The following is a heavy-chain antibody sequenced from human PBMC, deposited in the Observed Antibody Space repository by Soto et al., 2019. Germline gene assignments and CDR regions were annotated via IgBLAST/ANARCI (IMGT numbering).Heavy chain of an antibody. CDR1: GFTFSSYA. J-gene: IGHJ4*02. Sequence: LRLSCAASGFTFSSYAMSWVRQAPGKGLEWVSAISGSGGSTYYADSVKGRFTISRDNSKNTLYLQMNSLRAEDTAVYYCAAVWHIVVPAFGYWGQVTLVPVSS. CDR2: ISGSGGST. D-gene: IGHD2-21*01. CDR3: AAVWHIVVPAFGY. V-gene: IGHV3-23*01.